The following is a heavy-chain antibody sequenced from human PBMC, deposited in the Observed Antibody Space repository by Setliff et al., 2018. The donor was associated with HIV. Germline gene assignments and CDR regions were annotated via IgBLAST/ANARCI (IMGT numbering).Heavy chain of an antibody. CDR3: AKGAGFYGDYTFDY. CDR1: GGSIGSSDYY. J-gene: IGHJ4*02. D-gene: IGHD4-17*01. Sequence: SETLSLTCTVSGGSIGSSDYYWGWIRQPPGKGLEWIGYIYSTGSTNYNPSLQSRVSISMDASKNKFSLKVTSVTSADTAVYYCAKGAGFYGDYTFDYWGQGNLVTVPQ. CDR2: IYSTGST. V-gene: IGHV4-61*05.